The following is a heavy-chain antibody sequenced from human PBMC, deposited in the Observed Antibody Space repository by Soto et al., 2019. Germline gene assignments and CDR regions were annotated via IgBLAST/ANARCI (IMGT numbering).Heavy chain of an antibody. J-gene: IGHJ4*02. CDR1: GGSFSGYY. V-gene: IGHV4-34*01. D-gene: IGHD1-20*01. CDR3: ARSGADPITLKAY. CDR2: INHSGGT. Sequence: SETLSLTCAVYGGSFSGYYWSWIRRPPGKGLEWIGEINHSGGTNYNPSLKSRVTISVDTSKNQFSLKLSSVTAADTAVYYCARSGADPITLKAYWGQGTLVTVSS.